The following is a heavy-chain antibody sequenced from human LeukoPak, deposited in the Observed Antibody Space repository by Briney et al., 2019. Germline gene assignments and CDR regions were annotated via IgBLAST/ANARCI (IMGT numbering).Heavy chain of an antibody. CDR3: ATYCSSTSCYRTRYMDV. CDR1: GFTVSNNY. Sequence: GGSLRLSCAASGFTVSNNYMNWVRQAPGKGLEWVSVIYSGGSTYYADSVKGRFTISRDNAENSLYLQMNSLRAEDTAVYYCATYCSSTSCYRTRYMDVWGQGATVTVSS. D-gene: IGHD2-2*01. J-gene: IGHJ6*02. CDR2: IYSGGST. V-gene: IGHV3-53*01.